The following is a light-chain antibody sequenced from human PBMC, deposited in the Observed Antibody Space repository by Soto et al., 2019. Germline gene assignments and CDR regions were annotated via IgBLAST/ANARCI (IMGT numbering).Light chain of an antibody. CDR3: QQYGRSPTWT. V-gene: IGKV3-20*01. Sequence: EIVLTQSPGTLSLSPGERATLSCRASQNLISDYLAWYQQRPAQPPRLLIYGASRRAAGIPDRFSGSGSETHFKLNIGTLKPEDSAVYYCQQYGRSPTWTFGEGTKVEMK. CDR1: QNLISDY. CDR2: GAS. J-gene: IGKJ1*01.